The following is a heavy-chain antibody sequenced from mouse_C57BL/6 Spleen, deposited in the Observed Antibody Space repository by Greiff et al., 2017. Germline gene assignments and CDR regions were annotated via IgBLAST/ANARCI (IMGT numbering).Heavy chain of an antibody. V-gene: IGHV1-19*01. CDR3: ARPAELDDGEDYAMDY. Sequence: VQLQQSGAELVKPGASVKMSCKASGYTFTDYPINWVKQSHGKSLEWIGGFYPYKGGTRYNEKFKGKATLTVDKSSSTVYMELSRLTSDDSAVYCCARPAELDDGEDYAMDYWGQGTSVTVSS. CDR2: FYPYKGGT. J-gene: IGHJ4*01. D-gene: IGHD2-13*01. CDR1: GYTFTDYP.